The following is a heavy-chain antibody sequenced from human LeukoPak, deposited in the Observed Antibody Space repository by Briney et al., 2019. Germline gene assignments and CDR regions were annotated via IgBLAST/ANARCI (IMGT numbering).Heavy chain of an antibody. J-gene: IGHJ3*02. CDR2: VNSDGGST. CDR3: ARGYDFWRKDI. Sequence: GGSLRLSCAASGFTFSSYWMHWVRQAPGKGLVWVSHVNSDGGSTNYADSVKGRFTISRDNAKNTLYLQMNSLTAEDTAVYYCARGYDFWRKDIWGQGTMVTVSS. D-gene: IGHD3-3*01. V-gene: IGHV3-74*01. CDR1: GFTFSSYW.